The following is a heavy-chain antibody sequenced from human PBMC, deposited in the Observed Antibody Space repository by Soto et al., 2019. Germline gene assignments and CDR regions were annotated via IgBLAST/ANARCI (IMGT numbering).Heavy chain of an antibody. D-gene: IGHD3-16*02. CDR1: GGSFSGYY. V-gene: IGHV4-34*01. CDR2: SSHSGST. Sequence: QVQLQQWGAGLLKPSETLSLTCAVYGGSFSGYYWSWIRQPPGKGLEWIGESSHSGSTKYNPSLKSRVTISVETSKNQSSLKLRSVTAADTAAYYCARAYDYVWGTYRLDYWGQGTLVTVSS. J-gene: IGHJ4*02. CDR3: ARAYDYVWGTYRLDY.